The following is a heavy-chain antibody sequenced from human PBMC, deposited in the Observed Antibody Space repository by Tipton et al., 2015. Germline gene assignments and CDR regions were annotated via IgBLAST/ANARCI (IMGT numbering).Heavy chain of an antibody. CDR2: MNPNSGNT. CDR1: GYSFASYG. V-gene: IGHV1-8*02. D-gene: IGHD3-22*01. J-gene: IGHJ4*02. CDR3: ARRANYYDSSGYYFDY. Sequence: QSGAEVKKPGASMKVSCKASGYSFASYGISWLRQAPGQGLEWMGWMNPNSGNTGYAQKFQGRVTMTRNTSISTAYMELSSLRSEDTAVYYCARRANYYDSSGYYFDYWGQGTLVTVSS.